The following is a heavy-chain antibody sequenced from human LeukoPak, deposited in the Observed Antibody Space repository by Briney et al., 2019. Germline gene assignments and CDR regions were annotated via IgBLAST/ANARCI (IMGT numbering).Heavy chain of an antibody. CDR1: GYTFTSYY. J-gene: IGHJ4*02. CDR2: INPNSGGT. D-gene: IGHD2-8*01. Sequence: GASVKVSCKASGYTFTSYYMHRVRHAPGEGLEWMGWINPNSGGTNYAQKFQGRVSMTRDTPISTAYMELSRLRSDDTAVYYCARESIVLMVYAFWGQGTLVTVSS. V-gene: IGHV1-2*02. CDR3: ARESIVLMVYAF.